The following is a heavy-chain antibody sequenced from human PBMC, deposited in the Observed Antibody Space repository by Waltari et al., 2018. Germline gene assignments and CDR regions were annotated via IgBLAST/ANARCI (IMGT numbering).Heavy chain of an antibody. CDR3: ARQRVGQGLRGAGDAFDI. CDR2: IYPGDSDT. CDR1: GYSFTSYW. J-gene: IGHJ3*02. D-gene: IGHD3-16*01. Sequence: EVQLVQSGAEVKKPGESLKISCKGSGYSFTSYWIGWVRQMPGKGLEWMGIIYPGDSDTRYSPSFQGQVTISADKSISTAYLQWSSLKASDTAMYYCARQRVGQGLRGAGDAFDIWGQGTMVTVSS. V-gene: IGHV5-51*01.